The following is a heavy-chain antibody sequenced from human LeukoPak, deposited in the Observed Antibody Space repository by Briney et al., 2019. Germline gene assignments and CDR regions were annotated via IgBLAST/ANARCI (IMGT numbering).Heavy chain of an antibody. CDR3: ASRYSSSWTVRDY. J-gene: IGHJ4*02. V-gene: IGHV4-39*07. D-gene: IGHD6-13*01. Sequence: SETLSLTCTVSGGSISSSSYYWGWIRQPPGKGLEWIGSIYYSGSTYYNPSLKSRVTISVDTSKNQFSLKLSSVTAADTAVYYCASRYSSSWTVRDYWGQGTLVTVSS. CDR2: IYYSGST. CDR1: GGSISSSSYY.